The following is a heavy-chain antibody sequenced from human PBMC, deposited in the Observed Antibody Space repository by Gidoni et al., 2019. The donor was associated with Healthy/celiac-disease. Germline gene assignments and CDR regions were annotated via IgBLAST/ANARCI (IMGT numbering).Heavy chain of an antibody. D-gene: IGHD2-21*02. CDR3: ARTSIVVVTAIDWYFDL. J-gene: IGHJ2*01. Sequence: QVTLKESGPVLVKPTETLTLTCTVSGFSLSNASMGVSWIRQPPGKALEWLAHIFSNDEKSYSTSLKSRLTISKDTSKSQVVLTMTNMDPVDTATYYCARTSIVVVTAIDWYFDLWGRGTLVTVSS. CDR1: GFSLSNASMG. CDR2: IFSNDEK. V-gene: IGHV2-26*01.